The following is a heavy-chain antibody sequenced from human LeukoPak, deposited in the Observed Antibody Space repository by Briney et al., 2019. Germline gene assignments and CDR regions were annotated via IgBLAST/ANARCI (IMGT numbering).Heavy chain of an antibody. D-gene: IGHD1-1*01. CDR1: GGSFSTYY. Sequence: PSETLSLTCAVSGGSFSTYYWSWIRQPPGKGLEWIGYIYYSGSTNYNPSLKSRVTISVDTSKNQFSLKLSSVTAADTAVYYCARVGNARSQYRDFDYWGQGTLVTVSS. CDR3: ARVGNARSQYRDFDY. CDR2: IYYSGST. J-gene: IGHJ4*02. V-gene: IGHV4-59*01.